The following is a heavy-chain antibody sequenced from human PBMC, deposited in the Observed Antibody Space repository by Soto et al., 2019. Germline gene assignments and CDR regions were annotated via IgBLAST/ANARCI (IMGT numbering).Heavy chain of an antibody. CDR3: TTVGGLRYYDFWSGYPQGYYYGMDV. V-gene: IGHV3-15*07. CDR2: IKSKTDGGTT. CDR1: GFTFSNAW. Sequence: GGSLRLSCAASGFTFSNAWMNWVRQAPGKGLEWVGRIKSKTDGGTTDYAAPVKGRFTISRDDSKNTLYLQMNSLKTEDTAVYYCTTVGGLRYYDFWSGYPQGYYYGMDVWGQGTTVTVSS. J-gene: IGHJ6*02. D-gene: IGHD3-3*01.